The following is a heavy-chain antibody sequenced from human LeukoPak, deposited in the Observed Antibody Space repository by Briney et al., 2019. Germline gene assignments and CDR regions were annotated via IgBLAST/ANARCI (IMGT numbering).Heavy chain of an antibody. CDR2: ISSNGGSI. Sequence: PGGSLRLSCAASGFTFSNYGMYWVRQAPGKGLEYVSAISSNGGSIHYGKSVQGRFTITRDNSKNTLYLQMGSLRAEDMAVYYCARDWGVGSWYYYMDVWGQGTLVTVSS. J-gene: IGHJ6*03. D-gene: IGHD3-10*01. CDR1: GFTFSNYG. CDR3: ARDWGVGSWYYYMDV. V-gene: IGHV3-64*01.